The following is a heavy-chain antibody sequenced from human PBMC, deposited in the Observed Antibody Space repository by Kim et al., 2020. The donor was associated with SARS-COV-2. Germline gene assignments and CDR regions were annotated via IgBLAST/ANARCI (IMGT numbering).Heavy chain of an antibody. Sequence: FYNTSLKGRVTISVDTSKNQFSLKLSSVTAADTAVYYCARERGDSSGYDYWGQGTLVTVSS. V-gene: IGHV4-31*02. CDR3: ARERGDSSGYDY. D-gene: IGHD3-22*01. J-gene: IGHJ4*02.